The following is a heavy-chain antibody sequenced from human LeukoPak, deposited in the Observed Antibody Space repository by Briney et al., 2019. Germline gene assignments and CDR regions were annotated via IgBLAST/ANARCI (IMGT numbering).Heavy chain of an antibody. Sequence: SETLSLTCTVSGGSISSYYWSWIRQPAGNGLEWIGRIYTSGSTNYNPSLKSRVTMSVDTSKNQFSLKLSSVTAADTAVYYCARSYYDSSGYYCDAFDIWGQGTMVTVSS. CDR3: ARSYYDSSGYYCDAFDI. D-gene: IGHD3-22*01. V-gene: IGHV4-4*07. CDR1: GGSISSYY. CDR2: IYTSGST. J-gene: IGHJ3*02.